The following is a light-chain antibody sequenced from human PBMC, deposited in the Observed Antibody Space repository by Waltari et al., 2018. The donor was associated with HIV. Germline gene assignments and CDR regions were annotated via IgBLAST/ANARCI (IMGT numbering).Light chain of an antibody. Sequence: DIQMTQSPSTLSASVGDRVTITCRASQSISSWLTWYQQKPGKAPKLPIYKASSLESGVPSMFSGSGSGTEFTLTISSLQPDDFATYYCQQYNSYSRTFGQGTKVEIK. J-gene: IGKJ1*01. V-gene: IGKV1-5*03. CDR1: QSISSW. CDR3: QQYNSYSRT. CDR2: KAS.